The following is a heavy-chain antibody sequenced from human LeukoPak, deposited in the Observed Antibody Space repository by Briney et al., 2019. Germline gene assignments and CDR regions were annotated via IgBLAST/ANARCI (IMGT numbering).Heavy chain of an antibody. V-gene: IGHV4-39*01. D-gene: IGHD3-9*01. CDR1: GGSISSSSYY. CDR2: IYYSGST. CDR3: ARASYDILTGYRTSYFDP. Sequence: PSETLSLTCTVSGGSISSSSYYWGWIRQPPGKGLEWIGSIYYSGSTYYNPSLKSRATISVDTSKNQFSLKLSSVTAADTAVYYCARASYDILTGYRTSYFDPWGQGTLVTVSS. J-gene: IGHJ5*02.